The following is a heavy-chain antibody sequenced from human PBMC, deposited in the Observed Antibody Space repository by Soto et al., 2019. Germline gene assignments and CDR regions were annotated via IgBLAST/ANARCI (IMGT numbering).Heavy chain of an antibody. CDR2: INAGNGNT. V-gene: IGHV1-3*01. CDR1: GYTFTSYA. Sequence: ASVKVSCKASGYTFTSYAMHWVRQAPGQRLEWMGWINAGNGNTKYSQKFQGRVTITRDTSASTAYMELSSLRSEDTAVYYCARVKTAAAGTGWSYYYYYGMDVWGQGTTVTVSS. D-gene: IGHD6-13*01. CDR3: ARVKTAAAGTGWSYYYYYGMDV. J-gene: IGHJ6*02.